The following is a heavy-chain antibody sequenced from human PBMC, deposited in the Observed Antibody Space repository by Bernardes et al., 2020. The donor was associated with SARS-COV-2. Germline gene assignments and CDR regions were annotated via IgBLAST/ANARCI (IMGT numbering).Heavy chain of an antibody. CDR3: AREAGDSSSSLDP. J-gene: IGHJ5*02. CDR1: AYSISSGYY. CDR2: ISHTGST. V-gene: IGHV4-38-2*02. D-gene: IGHD6-6*01. Sequence: SETLSLTCAISAYSISSGYYWGWIRQPPGKGLEWIGSISHTGSTYYNQSLKSRVTISVDTSKNHLSLTVSSVTAADTAVYYCAREAGDSSSSLDPWGQGALVTVSS.